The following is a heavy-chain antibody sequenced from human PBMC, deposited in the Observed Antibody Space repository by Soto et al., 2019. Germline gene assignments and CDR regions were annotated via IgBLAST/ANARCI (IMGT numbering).Heavy chain of an antibody. D-gene: IGHD6-6*01. Sequence: EVQLVESGGGLVQPGGSLRLSCAASGFTFSSYSMNWVRQAPGKGLEWVSYISSSSSTIYYADSVKGRFTISRDNAKNSLYLQMNSLRAEDTAVYYCARVGAMTPLYSSSPSAYMDVCGKGTTVTVSS. J-gene: IGHJ6*03. CDR1: GFTFSSYS. CDR3: ARVGAMTPLYSSSPSAYMDV. V-gene: IGHV3-48*01. CDR2: ISSSSSTI.